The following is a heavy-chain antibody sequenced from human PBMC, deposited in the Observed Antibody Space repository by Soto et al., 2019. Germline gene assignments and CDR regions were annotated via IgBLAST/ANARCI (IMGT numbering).Heavy chain of an antibody. J-gene: IGHJ4*02. Sequence: QLKLQESGPGLVKPSETLSLTCTVSGGSISSSSYSWGWIRQPPGKGLEWSGSIYYSGSTYYNPCLKIRVTLCVDTYKNKFSLKLSSVTAADTAVYYVARHLHRITISHGWGQGTLVTVAS. D-gene: IGHD3-3*01. CDR1: GGSISSSSYS. CDR3: ARHLHRITISHG. CDR2: IYYSGST. V-gene: IGHV4-39*01.